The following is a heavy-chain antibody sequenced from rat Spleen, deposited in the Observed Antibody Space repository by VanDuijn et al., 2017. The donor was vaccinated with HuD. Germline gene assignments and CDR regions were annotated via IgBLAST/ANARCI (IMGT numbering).Heavy chain of an antibody. CDR3: VREDLGVNY. J-gene: IGHJ2*01. V-gene: IGHV5-25*01. D-gene: IGHD4-4*01. CDR1: GFTFSNYY. Sequence: EVQLVESGGGLVQPGRSMKLSCAASGFTFSNYYMAWVRQTPTKGLEWVATISTRGGSTYYRDSVKGRFTISRDNAQNTLYLQMTKLGSEDTAIYYCVREDLGVNYWGQGVMVTVSS. CDR2: ISTRGGST.